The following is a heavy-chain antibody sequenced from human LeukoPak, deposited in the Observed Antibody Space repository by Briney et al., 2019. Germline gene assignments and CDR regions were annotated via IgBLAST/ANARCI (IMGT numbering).Heavy chain of an antibody. J-gene: IGHJ6*02. V-gene: IGHV3-23*01. CDR2: IGGRGGST. D-gene: IGHD3-10*01. Sequence: GGSLRLSCVASGFNFKTYSMNWVRQAPGGGLEWISTIGGRGGSTDYADSVKGRFTISRDNSKNTLYLQMNNLRAEDTAVYYCAKDRDIILMGHGMDVWGQGTTVTVSS. CDR3: AKDRDIILMGHGMDV. CDR1: GFNFKTYS.